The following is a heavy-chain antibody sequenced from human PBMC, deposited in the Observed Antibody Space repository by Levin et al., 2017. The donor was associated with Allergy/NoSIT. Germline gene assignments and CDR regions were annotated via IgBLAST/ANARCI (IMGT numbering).Heavy chain of an antibody. D-gene: IGHD2-15*01. CDR2: IWYDGSNK. CDR1: GFTFSSYG. V-gene: IGHV3-33*01. J-gene: IGHJ4*02. Sequence: PGGSLRLSCAASGFTFSSYGMHWVRQAPGKGLEWVAVIWYDGSNKYYADSVKGRFTISRDNSKNTLYLQMNSLRAEDTAVYYCARGSVHCSGGSCAHLFDYWGQGTLVTVSS. CDR3: ARGSVHCSGGSCAHLFDY.